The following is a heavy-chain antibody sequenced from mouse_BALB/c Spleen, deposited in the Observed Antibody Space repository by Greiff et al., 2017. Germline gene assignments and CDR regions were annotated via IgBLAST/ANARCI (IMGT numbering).Heavy chain of an antibody. D-gene: IGHD1-1*01. CDR2: INPSNGGT. J-gene: IGHJ3*01. CDR1: GYTFTSYY. V-gene: IGHV1S81*02. CDR3: TRSHYGSATGFAY. Sequence: VQRVESGAELVKPGASVKLSCKASGYTFTSYYMYWVKQRPGQGLEWIGEINPSNGGTNFNEKFKSKATLTVDKSSSTAYMQLSSLTSEDSAVYYCTRSHYGSATGFAYWGQGTLVTVSA.